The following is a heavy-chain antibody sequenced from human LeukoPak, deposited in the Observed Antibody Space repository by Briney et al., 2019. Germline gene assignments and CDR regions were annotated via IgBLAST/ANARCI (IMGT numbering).Heavy chain of an antibody. CDR1: GGSISSSNW. V-gene: IGHV4-4*02. D-gene: IGHD3-10*01. CDR3: ARQTGSGLFILP. CDR2: IYHSGNT. Sequence: SGTLSLTCAVSGGSISSSNWWSWVRQPPGKGLEWIGEIYHSGNTYYNASLKSQVSISIDMSKNQFSLKLTSVTAADTAVYYCARQTGSGLFILPGGQGTLVTVSS. J-gene: IGHJ4*02.